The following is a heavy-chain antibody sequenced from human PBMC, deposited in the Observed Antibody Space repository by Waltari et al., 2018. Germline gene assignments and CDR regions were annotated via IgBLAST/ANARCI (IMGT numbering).Heavy chain of an antibody. Sequence: EGQLLESGGGLVRPGGSLRLACAASGCTFSSCSMNWVRQAPGRGLEWVSYISSSSSTIYYADSVNGRLTIIRDNAKNTLYLQMHSLGAEDKAVYYCARSPVWTLHYYYYYMDVWGKGTTVTVSS. V-gene: IGHV3-48*04. D-gene: IGHD1-1*01. CDR2: ISSSSSTI. J-gene: IGHJ6*03. CDR3: ARSPVWTLHYYYYYMDV. CDR1: GCTFSSCS.